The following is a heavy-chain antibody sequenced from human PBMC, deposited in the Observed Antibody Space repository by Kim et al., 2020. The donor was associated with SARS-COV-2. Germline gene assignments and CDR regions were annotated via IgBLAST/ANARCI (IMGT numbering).Heavy chain of an antibody. CDR2: IYPGDSQT. V-gene: IGHV5-51*01. CDR3: ARHALKGYYSEYFQD. CDR1: GYTYTNHW. Sequence: GESLKISCEGSGYTYTNHWIGWVRQTPEKGLEWMGIIYPGDSQTRYSPSFEGQVTMSVDKYINTAYLQWSSLKASDTAIYYCARHALKGYYSEYFQDWGQGTQVTVSS. J-gene: IGHJ1*01. D-gene: IGHD2-15*01.